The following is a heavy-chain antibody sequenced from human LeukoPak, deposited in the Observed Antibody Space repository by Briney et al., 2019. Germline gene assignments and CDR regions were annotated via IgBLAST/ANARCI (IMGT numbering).Heavy chain of an antibody. V-gene: IGHV1-69*04. Sequence: ASVKVSCKMSGGTFSRYALSWVRQAPGQGLEWVGRIIPVLDVTQYAQKLQDRVTITADESTNTIYMEVSSLTSEDTAVYYCARDRDTVASIVTDAFDIWGQGTMVTASS. CDR3: ARDRDTVASIVTDAFDI. CDR1: GGTFSRYA. D-gene: IGHD5-12*01. J-gene: IGHJ3*02. CDR2: IIPVLDVT.